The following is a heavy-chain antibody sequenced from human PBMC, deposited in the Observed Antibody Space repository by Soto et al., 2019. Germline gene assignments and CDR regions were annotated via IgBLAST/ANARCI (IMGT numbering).Heavy chain of an antibody. J-gene: IGHJ3*02. CDR3: AKDAYVSGWFIDAFDI. Sequence: GRSLRLSCAASGFTFSIYAMSFVRQTPGKGLEWVSGISGSGGNTYYAESVKGRFTISRDNSRNTVYLQMNSLRVDDTAVYYCAKDAYVSGWFIDAFDICGQGTMVTVS. CDR1: GFTFSIYA. CDR2: ISGSGGNT. V-gene: IGHV3-23*01. D-gene: IGHD6-19*01.